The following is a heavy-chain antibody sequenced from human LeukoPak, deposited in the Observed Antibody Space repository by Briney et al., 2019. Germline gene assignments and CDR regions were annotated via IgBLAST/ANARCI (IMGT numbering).Heavy chain of an antibody. Sequence: ASVKVSCKASVYTFTSYYMHWVRQPPAQGLEWMGIINPSGGSTSYAQKFQGRVTMTRDMSTSTVYMELSSLRSEDTAVYYWAADITIFGVAKGDIWGQGTMVTVSS. V-gene: IGHV1-46*01. CDR2: INPSGGST. D-gene: IGHD3-3*01. CDR3: AADITIFGVAKGDI. CDR1: VYTFTSYY. J-gene: IGHJ3*02.